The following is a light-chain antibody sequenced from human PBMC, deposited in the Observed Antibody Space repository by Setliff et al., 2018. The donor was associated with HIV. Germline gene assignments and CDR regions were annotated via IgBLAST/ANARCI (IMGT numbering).Light chain of an antibody. Sequence: QSALAQPASVSGSPGQSVSISCTGSGRDLGGFNFASWYRQYPGKAPQLIIYEVTNRPSGVSSRFSGSKSGNTASLTISGLQAEDEADYYCGSCTSTSPCAFGTGTKVTVL. CDR2: EVT. J-gene: IGLJ1*01. CDR1: GRDLGGFNF. CDR3: GSCTSTSPCA. V-gene: IGLV2-14*01.